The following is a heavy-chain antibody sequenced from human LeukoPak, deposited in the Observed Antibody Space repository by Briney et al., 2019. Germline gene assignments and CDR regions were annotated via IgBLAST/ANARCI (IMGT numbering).Heavy chain of an antibody. J-gene: IGHJ4*02. CDR3: ARAGRGMVRGVIIPYFDY. Sequence: ASVKVSCKASGYTFTSYDINWVRQATGQGLEWMGWMNPNSGNTGYAQKFQGRVTITRNTSISTAYMELSRLRSEDTAVYSCARAGRGMVRGVIIPYFDYWGQGALVTVSS. D-gene: IGHD3-10*01. V-gene: IGHV1-8*03. CDR1: GYTFTSYD. CDR2: MNPNSGNT.